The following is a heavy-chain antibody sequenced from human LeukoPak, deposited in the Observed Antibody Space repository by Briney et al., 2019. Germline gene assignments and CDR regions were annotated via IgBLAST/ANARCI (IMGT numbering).Heavy chain of an antibody. CDR3: ARLGSSSSVPYYFDY. J-gene: IGHJ4*02. Sequence: SETLSLTCTVSGGSISSSSYYWGWIRQPPGKGLEWIGSIYYSGSTYYNPSLKSRVTISVDTSKNQFSLKLSSVTAADTAVYYCARLGSSSSVPYYFDYWGQGTLVTVSS. CDR1: GGSISSSSYY. D-gene: IGHD6-13*01. V-gene: IGHV4-39*07. CDR2: IYYSGST.